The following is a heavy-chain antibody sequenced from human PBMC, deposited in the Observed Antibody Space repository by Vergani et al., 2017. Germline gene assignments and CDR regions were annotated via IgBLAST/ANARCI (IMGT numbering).Heavy chain of an antibody. V-gene: IGHV4-30-4*08. CDR2: IYYSGGT. D-gene: IGHD2-2*02. J-gene: IGHJ6*02. CDR3: ARDKIVVVPAAILVQGPESYYYYYGMDV. CDR1: GGSISSGDYY. Sequence: QVQLQESGPGLVKPSQTLSLTCTVSGGSISSGDYYWSWIRQPPGKGLEWIGYIYYSGGTYYNPSLKSRVTLSVDTSKNQFSLKLSSVTAADTAVYYCARDKIVVVPAAILVQGPESYYYYYGMDVWGQGP.